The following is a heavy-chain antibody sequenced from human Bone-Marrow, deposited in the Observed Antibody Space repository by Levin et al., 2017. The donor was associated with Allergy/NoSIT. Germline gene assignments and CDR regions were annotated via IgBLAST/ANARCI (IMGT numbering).Heavy chain of an antibody. CDR1: GYTFTRFY. V-gene: IGHV1-46*01. CDR2: INPSDGST. CDR3: ARGGLYGSSDDLGYYYGIDV. J-gene: IGHJ6*02. D-gene: IGHD6-13*01. Sequence: GESLKISCKATGYTFTRFYMHWVRQAPGQGLEWMGIINPSDGSTNYAQKFRGGVTLTRDTSTTTVYMELRSLTSDDTALYYCARGGLYGSSDDLGYYYGIDVWGQGTTVTVSS.